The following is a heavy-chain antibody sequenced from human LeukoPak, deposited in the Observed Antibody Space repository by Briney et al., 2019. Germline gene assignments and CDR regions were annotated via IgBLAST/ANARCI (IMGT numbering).Heavy chain of an antibody. D-gene: IGHD2-21*01. CDR3: AREWYEYGGDAGGY. J-gene: IGHJ4*02. V-gene: IGHV3-7*01. Sequence: GGSLRLSCAASGLTISGHWMAWVRQAPGKGLEWVAGIKEDGSEAHYVDSVKGRFTISRDNAKNSLYLQMASLRAEDTATYYCAREWYEYGGDAGGYWGQGTLVTVSS. CDR2: IKEDGSEA. CDR1: GLTISGHW.